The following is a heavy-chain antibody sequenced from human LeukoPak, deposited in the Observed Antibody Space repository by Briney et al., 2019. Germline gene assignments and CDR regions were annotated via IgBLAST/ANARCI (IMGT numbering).Heavy chain of an antibody. J-gene: IGHJ4*02. D-gene: IGHD6-13*01. Sequence: SVKVSCKASGFTFTSSAMQWVRQARGQRLEWIGWIVVGSGNTNYAQKFQERVTITRDMSTSTAYMELSSLRSEDTAVYYCAAVPLYSSSWDFGYWGQGTLVTVSS. CDR2: IVVGSGNT. CDR3: AAVPLYSSSWDFGY. V-gene: IGHV1-58*02. CDR1: GFTFTSSA.